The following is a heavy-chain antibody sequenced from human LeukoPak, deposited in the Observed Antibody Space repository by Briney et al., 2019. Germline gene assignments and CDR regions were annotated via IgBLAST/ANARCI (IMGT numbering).Heavy chain of an antibody. CDR2: ITGCGGNT. D-gene: IGHD4-17*01. V-gene: IGHV3-23*01. CDR1: GFTFSNYA. CDR3: ATRSLSTGTYGMDV. Sequence: GGSLRLSCAASGFTFSNYAMSWVRQAPGKGLEWVSSITGCGGNTYFADSVKGRFTISRDNSKNTLYLQMNSLRAEDTAVYYCATRSLSTGTYGMDVWGQGTTVTVSS. J-gene: IGHJ6*02.